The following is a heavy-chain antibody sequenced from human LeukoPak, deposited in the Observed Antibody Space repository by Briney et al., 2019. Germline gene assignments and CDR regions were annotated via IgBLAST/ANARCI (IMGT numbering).Heavy chain of an antibody. CDR3: ARVLSGAPDGFDI. CDR2: IKQDGSDK. J-gene: IGHJ3*02. Sequence: GGSLRLSCAASGFILSSYWMSWVRQAPGKGLEWVANIKQDGSDKFYVDSVKGRFTVSRDSAKNSLYLQMNSLRAEDTAVYYCARVLSGAPDGFDIWGQGTTVTVSS. V-gene: IGHV3-7*01. CDR1: GFILSSYW.